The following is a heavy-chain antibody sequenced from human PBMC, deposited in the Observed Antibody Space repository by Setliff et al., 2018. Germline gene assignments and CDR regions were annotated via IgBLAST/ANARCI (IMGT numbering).Heavy chain of an antibody. D-gene: IGHD3-10*01. V-gene: IGHV3-23*03. J-gene: IGHJ4*02. CDR3: RLWFGELLRDY. CDR2: LDNDGST. CDR1: GFSFSSYA. Sequence: GGSLRLSCAASGFSFSSYAMSWVRQAPGKGLEWVSLLDNDGSTYYADSVKGRFTISRDNSKNTLYLQMSSLRTEDTAVYYCRLWFGELLRDYWGQGTLVTVSS.